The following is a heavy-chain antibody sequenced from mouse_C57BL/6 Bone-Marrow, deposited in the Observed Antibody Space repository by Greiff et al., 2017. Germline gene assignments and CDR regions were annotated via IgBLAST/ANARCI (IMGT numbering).Heavy chain of an antibody. J-gene: IGHJ3*01. D-gene: IGHD3-3*01. Sequence: QVQLQQPGAELVKPGASVKMSCKASGYTFTSYNMHWVKQTPGQGLEWIGAIYPGNGDTSYNQKFKDKATLTADKSSSTAYMQLSSLTSEDSAVYYCARGQSYAYWGQGTLVTVSA. CDR3: ARGQSYAY. CDR2: IYPGNGDT. V-gene: IGHV1-12*01. CDR1: GYTFTSYN.